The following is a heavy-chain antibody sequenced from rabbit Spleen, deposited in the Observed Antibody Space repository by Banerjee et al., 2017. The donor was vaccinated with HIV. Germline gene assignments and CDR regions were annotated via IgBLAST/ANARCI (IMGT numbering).Heavy chain of an antibody. CDR1: GLDFSSSYW. Sequence: QEQLEESGGDLVKPGASLTLTCKASGLDFSSSYWMCWVRQAPGKGLEWIACIDVVKSGSTYYASWAKGRFTISKTSSTTVTLQMTSLTAADTATYFCARDYAGYDTGGGLGGPGTLVTVS. CDR2: IDVVKSGST. J-gene: IGHJ4*01. CDR3: ARDYAGYDTGGGL. V-gene: IGHV1S45*01. D-gene: IGHD7-1*01.